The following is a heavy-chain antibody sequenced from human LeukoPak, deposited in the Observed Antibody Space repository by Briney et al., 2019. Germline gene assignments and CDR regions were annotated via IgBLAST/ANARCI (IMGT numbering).Heavy chain of an antibody. V-gene: IGHV3-21*01. CDR3: ARGGGDSGYDYDDF. J-gene: IGHJ4*02. Sequence: PGGSLRLSCAASGFTFSSYSMNWVRQSRGKGVEGVSSIRRSSTYTYYAASLKGRIAISRDNSKNSLYLQMNSLRVEDTAVYYCARGGGDSGYDYDDFWGQGTLVTVSS. CDR1: GFTFSSYS. CDR2: IRRSSTYT. D-gene: IGHD5-12*01.